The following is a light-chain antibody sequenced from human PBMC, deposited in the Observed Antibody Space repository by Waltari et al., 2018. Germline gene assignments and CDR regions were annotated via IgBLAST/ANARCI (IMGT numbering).Light chain of an antibody. V-gene: IGKV3-11*01. J-gene: IGKJ4*01. CDR3: QQRYAWPIT. Sequence: EIVLTQSPATLSLSPGARATLSYRASQSVDSQLAWYQQKPGQAPRLLIHDVSNRATGIPPRFSGSGSGTDFRLTISSLEAEDSAVYYCQQRYAWPITFGGGTKVELK. CDR2: DVS. CDR1: QSVDSQ.